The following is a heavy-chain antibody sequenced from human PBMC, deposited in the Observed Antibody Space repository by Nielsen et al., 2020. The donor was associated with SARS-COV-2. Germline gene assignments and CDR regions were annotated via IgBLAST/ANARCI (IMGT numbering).Heavy chain of an antibody. CDR2: IYYSGST. J-gene: IGHJ5*02. V-gene: IGHV4-59*01. CDR3: ARFPKYWFDL. CDR1: GGSLTSYY. Sequence: SETLSLTCTVSGGSLTSYYWSWIRQPPGRGLEWIGYIYYSGSTNYNPPLESRVTISVDTSKNQFSLKLNSVTAADTAVYYCARFPKYWFDLWGQGTLVTVSS.